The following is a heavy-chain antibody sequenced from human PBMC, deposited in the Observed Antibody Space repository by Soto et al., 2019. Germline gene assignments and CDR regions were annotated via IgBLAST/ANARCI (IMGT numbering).Heavy chain of an antibody. D-gene: IGHD3-16*01. CDR1: GGSISSGGYY. V-gene: IGHV4-61*08. J-gene: IGHJ4*02. CDR3: AGDQFGAFDY. CDR2: IYYSGST. Sequence: SETLSLTCTVSGGSISSGGYYWSWIRQPPGKGLEWIGYIYYSGSTNYNPSLKSRVTISVDTSKNQFSLRLSSVTAADTAVYYCAGDQFGAFDYWGQGTLVTVS.